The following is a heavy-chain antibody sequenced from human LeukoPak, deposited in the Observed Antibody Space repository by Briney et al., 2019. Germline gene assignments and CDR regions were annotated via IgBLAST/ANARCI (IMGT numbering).Heavy chain of an antibody. J-gene: IGHJ4*02. Sequence: PGGSLRLSCAASGFTFSSYAMSWVRQAPGKGLEWVAVIWYDGSNKYYADSVKGRFTISRDNSKNTLYLQMNSLRAEDTAVYYCARVVAAAGIDYWGQGTLVTVSS. CDR2: IWYDGSNK. CDR3: ARVVAAAGIDY. V-gene: IGHV3-33*08. D-gene: IGHD6-13*01. CDR1: GFTFSSYA.